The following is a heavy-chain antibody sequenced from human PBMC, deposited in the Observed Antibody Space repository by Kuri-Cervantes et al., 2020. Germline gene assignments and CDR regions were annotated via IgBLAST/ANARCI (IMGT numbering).Heavy chain of an antibody. J-gene: IGHJ4*02. D-gene: IGHD4-17*01. CDR2: INPNNGGT. V-gene: IGHV1-2*02. Sequence: ASVKVSCKASGYTFTDYYIHWVRQAPGQGLEWMGWINPNNGGTKYAQKFQGRVTLTRDTSISTAYMELSGLTSDDTAVYYCARAVATYGDYRRNFDYWGQGTLVTVSS. CDR3: ARAVATYGDYRRNFDY. CDR1: GYTFTDYY.